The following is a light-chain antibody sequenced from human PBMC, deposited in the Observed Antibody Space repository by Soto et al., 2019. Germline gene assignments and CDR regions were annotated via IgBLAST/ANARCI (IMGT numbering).Light chain of an antibody. CDR1: QSISSW. CDR3: QQYNSYPLT. J-gene: IGKJ4*01. V-gene: IGKV1-5*03. CDR2: KAS. Sequence: DIQMTQSPSTLSASVGDRVTITCRASQSISSWLAWYQQKPGKAPNLLIYKASSLESGVPSRFSRSGSGTEFTLTISSLQPDDFAPYYCQQYNSYPLTFGGGTNVEIK.